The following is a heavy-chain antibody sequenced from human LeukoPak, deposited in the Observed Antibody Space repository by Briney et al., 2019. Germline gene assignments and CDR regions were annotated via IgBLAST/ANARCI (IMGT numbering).Heavy chain of an antibody. D-gene: IGHD6-19*01. Sequence: GGSLRLSCTASGFTFNDAWMTWVRQVPGQGLEWVGHIKRQSDGGTADYAAPVKGRFIISRDDSTNTLYLQMNRLKTEDTAVYYCTTDLTPLKYSSGWYGAFNIWGQGAKVTV. J-gene: IGHJ3*02. CDR1: GFTFNDAW. CDR3: TTDLTPLKYSSGWYGAFNI. V-gene: IGHV3-15*01. CDR2: IKRQSDGGTA.